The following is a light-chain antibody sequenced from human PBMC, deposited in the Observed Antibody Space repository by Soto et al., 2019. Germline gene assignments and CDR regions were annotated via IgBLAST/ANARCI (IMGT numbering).Light chain of an antibody. CDR1: QSISTW. J-gene: IGKJ1*01. CDR3: QHYNSFSET. V-gene: IGKV1-5*01. CDR2: DVS. Sequence: DIQMTQSPSTLSASVGDRVTITCRASQSISTWLAWYQQKPGKAPKLLIYDVSNLESGVPSRFSGSGSGTEFTLTISSLQPDDFATYYCQHYNSFSETFGQGTKGEIK.